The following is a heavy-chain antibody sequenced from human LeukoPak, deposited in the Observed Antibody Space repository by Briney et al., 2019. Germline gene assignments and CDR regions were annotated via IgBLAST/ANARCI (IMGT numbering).Heavy chain of an antibody. CDR3: ARWAGGHYDY. D-gene: IGHD1-26*01. CDR1: GFTFSSYW. CDR2: IKQDGSEK. J-gene: IGHJ4*02. V-gene: IGHV3-7*03. Sequence: GGSLRLSCAVSGFTFSSYWMSWVRQAPGKGLEGVANIKQDGSEKYYVDSVKGRFTISRDNAKNLLYLQMSSLRAEDTAVYYCARWAGGHYDYWGQGTLVTVSS.